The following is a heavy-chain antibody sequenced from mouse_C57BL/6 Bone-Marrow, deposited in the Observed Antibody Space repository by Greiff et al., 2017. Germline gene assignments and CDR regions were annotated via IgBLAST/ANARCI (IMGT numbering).Heavy chain of an antibody. CDR1: GFNIQNTY. J-gene: IGHJ2*01. CDR2: IDPANGNT. D-gene: IGHD2-4*01. Sequence: EVQLQQSVAELVRPGASVKLSCTASGFNIQNTYMHWVKQRPEQGLEWIGRIDPANGNTKYAPKFQGKATITADTSSNTAYLQLSSLTSEDTAIYYCARGGYYDYDENYWGQGTTLTVSS. V-gene: IGHV14-3*01. CDR3: ARGGYYDYDENY.